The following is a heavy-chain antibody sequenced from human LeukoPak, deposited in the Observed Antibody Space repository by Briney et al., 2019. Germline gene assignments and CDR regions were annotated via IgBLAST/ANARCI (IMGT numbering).Heavy chain of an antibody. D-gene: IGHD4-11*01. CDR3: AKSRGNYYWLDF. V-gene: IGHV4-59*01. CDR2: TSDSGNT. Sequence: SETLSLICSVSGGSISGSYWSRIRQFPGKGLEWIGYTSDSGNTKYNPSLMSRVTISVDTSKDRLSLRLNSVTAADTAVYYCAKSRGNYYWLDFWGQGTLVTVSS. CDR1: GGSISGSY. J-gene: IGHJ5*01.